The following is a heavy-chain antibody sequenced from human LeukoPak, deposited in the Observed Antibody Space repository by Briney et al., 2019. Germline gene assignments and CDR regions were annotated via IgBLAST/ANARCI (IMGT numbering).Heavy chain of an antibody. CDR3: TTYGSGRKFDY. D-gene: IGHD3-10*01. V-gene: IGHV3-15*04. Sequence: GSLRLSCAASGFSFSDAWMSWVRQIPGKGLEWVGRIESKTDGGTTDYAAPVKGRFTISRDDSTNTLYLQMNSLKSEDTAVYYCTTYGSGRKFDYWGQGILVTVSS. CDR2: IESKTDGGTT. J-gene: IGHJ4*02. CDR1: GFSFSDAW.